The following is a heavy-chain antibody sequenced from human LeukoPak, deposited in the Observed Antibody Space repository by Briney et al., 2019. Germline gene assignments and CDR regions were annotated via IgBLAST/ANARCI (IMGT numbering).Heavy chain of an antibody. CDR1: GGSIRSGGYY. J-gene: IGHJ4*02. V-gene: IGHV4-30-2*01. CDR2: IYHSGST. CDR3: AGDVGSYGSGPFDY. D-gene: IGHD3-10*01. Sequence: SQTLSLTCTVSGGSIRSGGYYWSWIRQPPGKGLEWIGYIYHSGSTYYNPSLKSRVTISVDRSKNQFSLKLSSVTAADTAVYYCAGDVGSYGSGPFDYWGQGTQVTVSS.